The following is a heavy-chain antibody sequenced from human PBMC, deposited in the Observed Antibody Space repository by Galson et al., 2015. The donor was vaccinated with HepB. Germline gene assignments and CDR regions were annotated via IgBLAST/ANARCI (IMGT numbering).Heavy chain of an antibody. D-gene: IGHD3-10*01. Sequence: SLRLSCAASGFTFSSYAMHWVRQAPGKGLEWVAVISYDGSNKYYADSVKGRFTISRDNSKNTLYLQMNSLRAEDTAVYYCARGPTKIGWFGELLSDYWGQGTLVTVSS. J-gene: IGHJ4*02. CDR1: GFTFSSYA. CDR3: ARGPTKIGWFGELLSDY. V-gene: IGHV3-30*04. CDR2: ISYDGSNK.